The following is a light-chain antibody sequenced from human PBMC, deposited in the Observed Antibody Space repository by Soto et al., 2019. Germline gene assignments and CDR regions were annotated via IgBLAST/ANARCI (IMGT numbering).Light chain of an antibody. CDR2: DVT. Sequence: QSALTQPRSVSGSPGQSVTISCTGTSRDVGAYNYVSWYQHHPGKAPKLMIYDVTKRPSGVPDRFSGSKSDNTASLTISGLQAEDEADYYCCSYAGNYSVVFGGGTKLTVL. CDR3: CSYAGNYSVV. CDR1: SRDVGAYNY. J-gene: IGLJ2*01. V-gene: IGLV2-11*01.